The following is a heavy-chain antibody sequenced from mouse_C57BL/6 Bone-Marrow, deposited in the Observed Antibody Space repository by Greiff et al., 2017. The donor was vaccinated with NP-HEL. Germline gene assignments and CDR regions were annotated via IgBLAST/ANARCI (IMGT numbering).Heavy chain of an antibody. J-gene: IGHJ1*03. CDR1: GYAFSSYW. CDR3: ATPYYYGSSFLWYFDV. V-gene: IGHV1-80*01. CDR2: IYPGDGDT. Sequence: QVQLQQSGAELVKPGASVKISCKASGYAFSSYWMNWVKQRPGKGLEWIGQIYPGDGDTNYNGKFKGKATLTADKSSSTAYMQLSSLTSEDSAVYFCATPYYYGSSFLWYFDVWGTGTTVTVSS. D-gene: IGHD1-1*01.